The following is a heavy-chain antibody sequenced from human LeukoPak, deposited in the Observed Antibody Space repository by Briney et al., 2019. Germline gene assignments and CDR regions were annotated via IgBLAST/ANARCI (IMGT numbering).Heavy chain of an antibody. CDR3: TAAAGPTGYYYYYYYMDV. D-gene: IGHD6-13*01. CDR1: GFTLGNAW. J-gene: IGHJ6*03. Sequence: GGSLRLSWPASGFTLGNAWRGWVRQPPGKGREWVARIKSKTKGGTTDYAAPVKGRFTISRDDSKNTLYLQMNSLKTEDTAVYYCTAAAGPTGYYYYYYYMDVWGKGTTVTVSS. V-gene: IGHV3-15*01. CDR2: IKSKTKGGTT.